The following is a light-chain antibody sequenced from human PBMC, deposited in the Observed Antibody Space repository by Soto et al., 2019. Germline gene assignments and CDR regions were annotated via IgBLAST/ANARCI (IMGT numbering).Light chain of an antibody. CDR3: AAWDDSLNGRV. Sequence: QSVLTQPPSASGTPGQRFTIPCSGTHSNIGRNSVNWYLQLPGQAHRLLLFISNQRPLGVPDRFSGSRSGTSASLAITGLRSEDDAYYYCAAWDDSLNGRVFGGGTKLTVL. CDR2: ISN. J-gene: IGLJ3*02. CDR1: HSNIGRNS. V-gene: IGLV1-44*01.